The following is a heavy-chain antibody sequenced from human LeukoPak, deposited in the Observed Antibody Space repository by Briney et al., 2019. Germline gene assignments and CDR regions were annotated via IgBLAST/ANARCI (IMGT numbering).Heavy chain of an antibody. V-gene: IGHV1-24*01. J-gene: IGHJ4*02. CDR3: ATDSPGYSYGN. CDR1: GYTLTELS. D-gene: IGHD5-18*01. Sequence: GASEKVSCKVSGYTLTELSMHWVLQAPGNRLEWRGGFDPEDGETIYAQKFQRRVTMTEDTSTDTAYLELSSLRSEDTAVYYCATDSPGYSYGNWGQGTLVTVSS. CDR2: FDPEDGET.